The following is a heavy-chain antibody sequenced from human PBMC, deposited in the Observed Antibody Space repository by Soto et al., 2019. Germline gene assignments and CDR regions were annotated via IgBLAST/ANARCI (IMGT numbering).Heavy chain of an antibody. V-gene: IGHV1-69*13. CDR2: IIPIFGTA. D-gene: IGHD3-3*01. J-gene: IGHJ6*02. CDR1: GGTFSSYA. CDR3: ARDDWVWSGRNYYYYYGMDV. Sequence: ASVKVSCKASGGTFSSYAISGVREAPGQGLEWMGGIIPIFGTANYAQKFQGRVTITADESTSTAYMELSSLRSEDTAVYYCARDDWVWSGRNYYYYYGMDVWGQGTTVTVSS.